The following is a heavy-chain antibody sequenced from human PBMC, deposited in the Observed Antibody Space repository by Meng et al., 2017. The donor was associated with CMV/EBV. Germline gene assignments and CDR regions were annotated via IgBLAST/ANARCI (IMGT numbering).Heavy chain of an antibody. D-gene: IGHD2-2*01. J-gene: IGHJ4*01. CDR2: ISAYNGNT. V-gene: IGHV1-18*01. CDR1: GYTFTSYG. CDR3: GRRGWGLSAIPIDY. Sequence: ASVKVSCKASGYTFTSYGISWVRQAPGQGLEWMGWISAYNGNTNYAQKLQGRVTMTTDKSTSTAYMELSSLGSDGTTVYYCGRRGWGLSAIPIDYWGQGTLVTVSS.